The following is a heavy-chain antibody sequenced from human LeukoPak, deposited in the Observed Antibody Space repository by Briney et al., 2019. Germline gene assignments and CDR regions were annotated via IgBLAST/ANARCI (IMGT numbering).Heavy chain of an antibody. Sequence: GGSLRLSCAASRFTFSSYAMSWVRQAPGKGLEWVSAISGSGGSTYYADSVKGRFTISRDNSKNTLYLQMNSLRSEDTAVYYCAADPDYDFWSGFSSPSFDPWGQGILVTVSS. D-gene: IGHD3-3*01. J-gene: IGHJ5*02. CDR3: AADPDYDFWSGFSSPSFDP. CDR1: RFTFSSYA. CDR2: ISGSGGST. V-gene: IGHV3-23*01.